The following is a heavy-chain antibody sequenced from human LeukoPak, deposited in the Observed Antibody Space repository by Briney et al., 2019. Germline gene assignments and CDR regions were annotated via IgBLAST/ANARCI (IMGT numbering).Heavy chain of an antibody. CDR3: AKSMIVVVITPPDY. D-gene: IGHD3-22*01. CDR2: ISGSGGGT. Sequence: GGSLRLSCAASGFTFSSYAMSWVRQAPGKGLEWVSAISGSGGGTYYADSVKGRFTISRDNSKNTLYLQMNSLRAEDTAVYYCAKSMIVVVITPPDYWGQGTLVTVSS. V-gene: IGHV3-23*01. J-gene: IGHJ4*02. CDR1: GFTFSSYA.